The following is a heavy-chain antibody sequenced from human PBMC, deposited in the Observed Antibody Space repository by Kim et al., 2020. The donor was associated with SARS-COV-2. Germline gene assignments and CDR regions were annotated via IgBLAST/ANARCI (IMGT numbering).Heavy chain of an antibody. J-gene: IGHJ6*02. V-gene: IGHV3-72*01. D-gene: IGHD1-26*01. CDR3: TRGPRGGQYSQGRDV. Sequence: AASVEGRFTISRDDSKNSLYLQMNSLQTEGAAVYYCTRGPRGGQYSQGRDVWGQGTTVTVSS.